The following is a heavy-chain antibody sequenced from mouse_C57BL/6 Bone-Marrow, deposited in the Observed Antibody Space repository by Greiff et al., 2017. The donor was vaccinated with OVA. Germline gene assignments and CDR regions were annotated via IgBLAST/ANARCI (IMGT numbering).Heavy chain of an antibody. D-gene: IGHD1-1*01. CDR2: ISYDGSN. Sequence: DVQLQESGPGLVKPSQSLSLTCSVTGYSITSGYYWNWIRQFPGNKLEWMGYISYDGSNNYNPSLKNRISITRDTSKNQFFLKLNSVTTEDTATYYCARARNYYGSSYHWYFDVWGTGTTVTVSS. V-gene: IGHV3-6*01. J-gene: IGHJ1*03. CDR1: GYSITSGYY. CDR3: ARARNYYGSSYHWYFDV.